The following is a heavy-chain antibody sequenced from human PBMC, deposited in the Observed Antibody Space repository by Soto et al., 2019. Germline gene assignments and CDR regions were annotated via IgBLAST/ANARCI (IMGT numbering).Heavy chain of an antibody. CDR2: ISAYNGNT. CDR3: ARERPVGYCITTPCPKPFYYYAMDV. CDR1: GYTFTSYG. Sequence: GASVKVSCKASGYTFTSYGISWVRQAPGQGLEWMGWISAYNGNTNYAQKRQGRVTMTTDTSTSTASMELSSLRSDDTAVYYCARERPVGYCITTPCPKPFYYYAMDVGGQGTTVTVSS. V-gene: IGHV1-18*01. D-gene: IGHD2-2*01. J-gene: IGHJ6*02.